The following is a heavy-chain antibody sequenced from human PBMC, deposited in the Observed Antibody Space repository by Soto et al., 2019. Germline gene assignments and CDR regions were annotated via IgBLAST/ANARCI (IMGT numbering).Heavy chain of an antibody. CDR3: ARRWGYAIDY. V-gene: IGHV4-59*08. CDR2: IYYSGST. CDR1: GGSISSYD. J-gene: IGHJ4*02. Sequence: SETLSLTCTVSGGSISSYDWSWIRQPPGKGLEWIGYIYYSGSTNYNPSLKSRVTISVDTSKNQFSLKLSSVTAADTAVYYCARRWGYAIDYWGQGTLVTSPQ. D-gene: IGHD2-8*01.